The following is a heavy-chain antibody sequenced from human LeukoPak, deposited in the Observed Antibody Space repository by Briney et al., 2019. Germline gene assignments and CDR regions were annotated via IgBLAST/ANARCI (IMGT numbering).Heavy chain of an antibody. CDR3: AGYSGRYPYXMDV. D-gene: IGHD1-26*01. CDR2: IYSGGGT. J-gene: IGHJ6*03. V-gene: IGHV3-53*01. CDR1: GFTVSSNY. Sequence: GGSLRLSCAASGFTVSSNYMSWVRQAPGKGLEWVSVIYSGGGTYYADSVKGRFTISRDNSKDTLYLQMNSLRAEDTAVYYCAGYSGRYPYXMDVXGKGTTVTIX.